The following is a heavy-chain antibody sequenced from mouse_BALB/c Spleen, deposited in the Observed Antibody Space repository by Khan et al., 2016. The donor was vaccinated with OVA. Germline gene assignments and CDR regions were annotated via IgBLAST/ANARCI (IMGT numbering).Heavy chain of an antibody. J-gene: IGHJ3*01. D-gene: IGHD1-1*01. Sequence: VQLQQSGAELAKSGASVKMSCKASGYTFTKYWMHWVKQRPGQGLEWIGYINPSTGYTEYNQKFKDKATLTADKSSSTAYMQLSSLTSEDSAVYYCVNHGSSSAWFTYWGQGTLVTVSA. CDR2: INPSTGYT. CDR3: VNHGSSSAWFTY. CDR1: GYTFTKYW. V-gene: IGHV1-7*01.